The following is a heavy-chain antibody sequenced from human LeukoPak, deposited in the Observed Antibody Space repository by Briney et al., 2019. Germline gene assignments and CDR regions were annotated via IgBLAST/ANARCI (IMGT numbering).Heavy chain of an antibody. Sequence: GGSLRLSCAASGFTFSNYYMSWIRQAPGKGLECISGISGSGGSTYYADSVKGRFTISRDNSKNTLYLQMNSLRAEDTAVYYCARVQRGIAVALDYWGQGTLATVSS. V-gene: IGHV3-23*01. CDR2: ISGSGGST. D-gene: IGHD6-19*01. CDR3: ARVQRGIAVALDY. CDR1: GFTFSNYY. J-gene: IGHJ4*02.